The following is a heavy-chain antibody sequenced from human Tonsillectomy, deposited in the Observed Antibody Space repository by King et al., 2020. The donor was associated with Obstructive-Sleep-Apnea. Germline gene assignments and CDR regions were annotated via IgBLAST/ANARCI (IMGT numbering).Heavy chain of an antibody. J-gene: IGHJ4*02. Sequence: VQLVESGGGVVQPGGSLRLSCAASGFTFSSYGMHWVRQAPGKGLEWVAFIRYDGSNTYYADSVKGRFTISRDNSKNTLSLQMNSLRAEDTAFYYCERDPVTFDYLDYGGQGTLVTVSS. CDR2: IRYDGSNT. D-gene: IGHD2/OR15-2a*01. CDR3: ERDPVTFDYLDY. CDR1: GFTFSSYG. V-gene: IGHV3-30*02.